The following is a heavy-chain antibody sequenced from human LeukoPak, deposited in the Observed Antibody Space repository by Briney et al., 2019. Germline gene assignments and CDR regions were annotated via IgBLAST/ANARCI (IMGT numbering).Heavy chain of an antibody. CDR1: GGSISSYY. D-gene: IGHD6-6*01. CDR2: ICTSGST. V-gene: IGHV4-4*07. CDR3: ARYSSSLFLDY. J-gene: IGHJ4*02. Sequence: SETLSLTCTVSGGSISSYYWSWIRQPAGKGLEWIGRICTSGSTNYNPSLKSRVTMSVDTSKNQFSLSLSSVTAADTAVYYCARYSSSLFLDYWGQGTLVTVSS.